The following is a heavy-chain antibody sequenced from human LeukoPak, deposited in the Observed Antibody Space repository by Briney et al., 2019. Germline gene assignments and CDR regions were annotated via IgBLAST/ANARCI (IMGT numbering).Heavy chain of an antibody. D-gene: IGHD2-15*01. Sequence: ASVKVSCKASGYTFTSYYMHWVRQAPGQGRDWMGIINPSGGSTSYAQKFQGRVTMTRDTSTSTVYMELSSLRSEDTAVYYCARDLVGCSGGSCYEGWFDPWGQGTLVTVSS. V-gene: IGHV1-46*01. J-gene: IGHJ5*02. CDR1: GYTFTSYY. CDR3: ARDLVGCSGGSCYEGWFDP. CDR2: INPSGGST.